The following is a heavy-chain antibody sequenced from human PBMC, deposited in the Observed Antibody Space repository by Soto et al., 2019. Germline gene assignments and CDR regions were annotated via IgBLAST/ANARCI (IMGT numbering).Heavy chain of an antibody. J-gene: IGHJ5*02. Sequence: PSETLSLTCTVSGGSISSGGYYWSWIRQHPGKGLEWIGYIYYSGSTYYNPSLKSRVTISVDTSKNQFSLKLSSVTAADTAVYFCARLRDYYDSSGTMRWFDPWGQGTLVTVSS. V-gene: IGHV4-31*03. D-gene: IGHD3-22*01. CDR3: ARLRDYYDSSGTMRWFDP. CDR2: IYYSGST. CDR1: GGSISSGGYY.